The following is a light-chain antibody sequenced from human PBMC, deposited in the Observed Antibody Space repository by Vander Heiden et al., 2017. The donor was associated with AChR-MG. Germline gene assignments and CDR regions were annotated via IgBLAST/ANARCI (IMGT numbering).Light chain of an antibody. Sequence: QTVVTQEPSFSVSPGGTVTLTCGLSSGSVSTSYSPSWYQQTPGQAPRTLIYSTSTRSSGVPDRFSGSILGNKAALTITGAQADDECDYYCVLYMGGGISVFGGGTKLTVL. CDR3: VLYMGGGISV. CDR2: STS. J-gene: IGLJ3*02. V-gene: IGLV8-61*01. CDR1: SGSVSTSYS.